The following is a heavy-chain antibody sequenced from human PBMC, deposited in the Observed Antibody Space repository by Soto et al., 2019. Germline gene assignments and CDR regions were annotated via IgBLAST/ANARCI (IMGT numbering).Heavy chain of an antibody. CDR2: IDPSDSYT. CDR1: GYSFTSYW. Sequence: GASLKISCKGPGYSFTSYWISWVRQMPGKGLECMGRIDPSDSYTNYSPSFQGHVTISADKSISTAYLQWSSLKASDTAMYYCARHHGDYLTYYYYGMDVWGQGTTVTVSS. D-gene: IGHD4-17*01. J-gene: IGHJ6*02. CDR3: ARHHGDYLTYYYYGMDV. V-gene: IGHV5-10-1*01.